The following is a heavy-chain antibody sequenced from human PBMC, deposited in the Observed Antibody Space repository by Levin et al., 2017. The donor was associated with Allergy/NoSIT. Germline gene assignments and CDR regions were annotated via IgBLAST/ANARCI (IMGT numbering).Heavy chain of an antibody. J-gene: IGHJ4*02. V-gene: IGHV3-30*18. D-gene: IGHD2-8*01. CDR3: AKDGHCTNGVCQKWCFDS. CDR2: ISYDGTKK. Sequence: GESLKISCAASGFTFSSHGMHWVRQAPGKGLEWVAVISYDGTKKNYADSVKGRFTISRDDSKNTLYLQMNSLRAEDTAVYYCAKDGHCTNGVCQKWCFDSWGQGTLVTVSS. CDR1: GFTFSSHG.